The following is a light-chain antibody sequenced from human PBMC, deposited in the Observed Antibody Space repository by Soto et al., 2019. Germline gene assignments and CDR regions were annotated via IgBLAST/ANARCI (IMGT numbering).Light chain of an antibody. CDR2: RAS. Sequence: DIQMTQSPSSLSASVGDRVTFACRASQIISTYLNWYQQKPGTAPRLLISRASSVKSGVPPRFSGSGSGRDFTLTISSLRPEDIATYFCQQSYTSPPWTFGQGTKV. CDR3: QQSYTSPPWT. CDR1: QIISTY. V-gene: IGKV1-39*01. J-gene: IGKJ1*01.